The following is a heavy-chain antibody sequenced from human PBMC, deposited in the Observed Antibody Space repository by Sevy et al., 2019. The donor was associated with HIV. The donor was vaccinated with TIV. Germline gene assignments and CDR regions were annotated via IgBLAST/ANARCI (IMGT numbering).Heavy chain of an antibody. J-gene: IGHJ6*02. CDR2: IYYSGST. D-gene: IGHD4-17*01. CDR3: AGSPFSGTVTTTHYYYGMDV. Sequence: SETLSLTCTVSGGSISSGGYYWSWIRQHPGKGLEWIGYIYYSGSTYYNPSLKSRVTISVDTSKNQFSLKLSSVTAADTAVYYCAGSPFSGTVTTTHYYYGMDVWGQGTTVTVSS. CDR1: GGSISSGGYY. V-gene: IGHV4-31*03.